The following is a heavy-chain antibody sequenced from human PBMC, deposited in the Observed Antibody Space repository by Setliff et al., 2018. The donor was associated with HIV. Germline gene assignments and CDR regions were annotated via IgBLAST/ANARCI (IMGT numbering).Heavy chain of an antibody. CDR1: GYKFTGHH. CDR3: ARQDIPTGYYLFDY. J-gene: IGHJ4*02. D-gene: IGHD3-9*01. Sequence: ASVKVSCKASGYKFTGHHIQWMRQAPGQGLEWMGRINPNMGDAQYAQKFQGRIIMTRDTSINTVYMELSSLTSDDTALYYCARQDIPTGYYLFDYWGQGTQVTVS. V-gene: IGHV1-2*06. CDR2: INPNMGDA.